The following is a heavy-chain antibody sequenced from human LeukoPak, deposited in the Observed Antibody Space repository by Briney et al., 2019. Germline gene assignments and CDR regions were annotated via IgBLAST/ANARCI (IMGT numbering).Heavy chain of an antibody. CDR3: ATEGYYEGF. CDR1: GLTFSNTW. J-gene: IGHJ4*02. Sequence: GGSLRLSCAVSGLTFSNTWMSWVRQAPGKGLEWVGHIKTKTDGGTTDCAAPVKGRFTISRDDSKNTLYLQMNSLKTEDTAVYYCATEGYYEGFWGQGTLVTVSS. CDR2: IKTKTDGGTT. V-gene: IGHV3-15*01. D-gene: IGHD3-16*01.